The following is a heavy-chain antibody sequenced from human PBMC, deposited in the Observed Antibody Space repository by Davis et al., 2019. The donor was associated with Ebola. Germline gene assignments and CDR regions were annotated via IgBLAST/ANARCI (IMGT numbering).Heavy chain of an antibody. J-gene: IGHJ4*02. CDR2: ISGSGGST. D-gene: IGHD2-15*01. Sequence: GESLKISCAASGFIFDDYAMSWVRQAPGKGLEWVSAISGSGGSTYYADSVKGRFTISRDNSNNLLYLQMNSLRAEDTAVYYCAIPDCSGANCYSVYIKNWGQGTLVTVSS. V-gene: IGHV3-23*01. CDR3: AIPDCSGANCYSVYIKN. CDR1: GFIFDDYA.